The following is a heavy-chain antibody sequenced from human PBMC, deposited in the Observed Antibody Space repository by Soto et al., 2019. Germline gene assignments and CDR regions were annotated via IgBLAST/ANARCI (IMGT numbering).Heavy chain of an antibody. CDR1: GFTFSSYG. J-gene: IGHJ6*02. CDR3: AKDQVRRAVYYYYGMDV. V-gene: IGHV3-30*18. CDR2: ISYDGSNK. D-gene: IGHD3-22*01. Sequence: PXGSLRLSCSASGFTFSSYGMHWVRQAPGKGLEWVAVISYDGSNKYYADSVKGRFTISRDNSKNTLYLQMNSLRAEDTAVYYCAKDQVRRAVYYYYGMDVWGQGTTVTVSS.